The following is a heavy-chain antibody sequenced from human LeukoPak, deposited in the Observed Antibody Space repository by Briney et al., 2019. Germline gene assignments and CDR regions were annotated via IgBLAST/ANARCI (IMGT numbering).Heavy chain of an antibody. Sequence: SETLSLTCTVSGGSISSYYWSWIRQHPGKGLEWIGYIYYSGSTYYNPSLKSRVTISVDTSKNQFSLKLSSVTAADTAVYYCARGTVAARNYFDYWGQGTLVTVSS. CDR3: ARGTVAARNYFDY. CDR1: GGSISSYY. D-gene: IGHD6-6*01. J-gene: IGHJ4*02. CDR2: IYYSGST. V-gene: IGHV4-59*06.